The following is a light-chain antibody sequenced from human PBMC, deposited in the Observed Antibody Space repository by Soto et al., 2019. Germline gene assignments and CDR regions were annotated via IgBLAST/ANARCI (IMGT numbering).Light chain of an antibody. Sequence: EIVLTQSPGTLSLSPGERATLSCRTSQSVSSSYLAWYQQKPGQAPRLLNYGASSRATGNQDRFSGSGSGTDFTLTISRLEPEDVAMYYCQQYGSSPLTFGGGTKVEIK. J-gene: IGKJ4*01. CDR2: GAS. CDR1: QSVSSSY. V-gene: IGKV3-20*01. CDR3: QQYGSSPLT.